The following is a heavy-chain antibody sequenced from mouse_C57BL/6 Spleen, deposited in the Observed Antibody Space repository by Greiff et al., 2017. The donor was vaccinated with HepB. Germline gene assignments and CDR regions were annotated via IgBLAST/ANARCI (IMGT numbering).Heavy chain of an antibody. CDR1: GYTFTSYW. CDR2: IDPSDSET. CDR3: ARESYYYGSSYHYAMDY. V-gene: IGHV1-52*01. J-gene: IGHJ4*01. D-gene: IGHD1-1*01. Sequence: QVQLQQSGAELVRPGSSVKLSCKASGYTFTSYWMHWVKQRPIQGLEWIGNIDPSDSETHYNQKFKDKATLTVDKSSSTAYMQLSSLTSEDSAVYYCARESYYYGSSYHYAMDYWGQGTSVTVSS.